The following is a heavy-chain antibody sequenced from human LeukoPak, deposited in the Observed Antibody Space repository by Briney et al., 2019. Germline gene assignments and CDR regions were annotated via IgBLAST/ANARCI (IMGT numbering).Heavy chain of an antibody. CDR2: IYTSGST. CDR1: GGSISSYY. CDR3: AREGRRSGYIRSFDY. Sequence: SETLSLTCTVSGGSISSYYWSWIRQPAGKGLEWIGRIYTSGSTNYNPSLKSRFTMSVDTSKNQFSLKLSSVTAADTAVYYCAREGRRSGYIRSFDYWGQGTLVTVSS. V-gene: IGHV4-4*07. J-gene: IGHJ4*02. D-gene: IGHD3-22*01.